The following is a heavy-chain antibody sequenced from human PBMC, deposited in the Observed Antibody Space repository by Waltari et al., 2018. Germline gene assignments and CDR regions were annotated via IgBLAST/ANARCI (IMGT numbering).Heavy chain of an antibody. CDR3: ASLPGPYVVVPAAQGA. CDR2: MNPNSGNT. J-gene: IGHJ4*02. D-gene: IGHD2-2*01. Sequence: QVQLVQSGAEVKKPGASVKVSCKASGYTFTSYDINWVRQATGQGLEWMGWMNPNSGNTGDAQKFQGRVTMTRNTSISTAYMELSSLRSEDTAVYYCASLPGPYVVVPAAQGAWGQGTLVTVSS. CDR1: GYTFTSYD. V-gene: IGHV1-8*01.